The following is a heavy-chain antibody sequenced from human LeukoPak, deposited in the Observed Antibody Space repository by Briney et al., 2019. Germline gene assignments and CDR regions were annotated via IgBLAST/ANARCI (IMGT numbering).Heavy chain of an antibody. D-gene: IGHD3-10*01. J-gene: IGHJ1*01. Sequence: SETLSLTCTVSGGSISSSSYYWGWIRQPPGKGLEWIGSIYYSGSTYYNPSLKSRVTISVDTSKNQFSLKLSSVTAADTAVYYCAIRRGSGGLAYFQHWGQGTLVTVSS. CDR1: GGSISSSSYY. V-gene: IGHV4-39*07. CDR3: AIRRGSGGLAYFQH. CDR2: IYYSGST.